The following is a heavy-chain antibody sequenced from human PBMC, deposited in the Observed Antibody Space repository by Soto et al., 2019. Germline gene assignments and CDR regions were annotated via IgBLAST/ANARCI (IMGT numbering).Heavy chain of an antibody. D-gene: IGHD2-2*01. CDR3: AAIGRVRIITSRSYP. V-gene: IGHV1-58*01. J-gene: IGHJ5*02. CDR1: GFTFTSSA. Sequence: QMQLVQSGPEVKKPGTSVKVSCKASGFTFTSSAVQWVRQARGQRLEWIGWIVVGSGNTNYAQKFQERVTITRDMSTSNAYRELGSVRSEDTAVDYCAAIGRVRIITSRSYPGGQGTLVTVSS. CDR2: IVVGSGNT.